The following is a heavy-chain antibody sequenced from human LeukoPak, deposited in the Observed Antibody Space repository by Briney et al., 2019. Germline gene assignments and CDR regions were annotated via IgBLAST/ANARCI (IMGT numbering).Heavy chain of an antibody. CDR2: IYYSGST. J-gene: IGHJ4*02. Sequence: SETLSLTCTVSGGSISSYYWSWIRQPPGKGLEWIGYIYYSGSTNYNPSLKSRVTISVDTSKNQFSLKLSSVTAADTAVYYCARGTMVRGAPTLDYWGQGTLVAVSS. D-gene: IGHD3-10*01. CDR3: ARGTMVRGAPTLDY. CDR1: GGSISSYY. V-gene: IGHV4-59*01.